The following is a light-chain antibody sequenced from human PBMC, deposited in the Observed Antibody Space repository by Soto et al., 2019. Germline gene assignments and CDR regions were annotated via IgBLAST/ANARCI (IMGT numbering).Light chain of an antibody. J-gene: IGLJ1*01. CDR3: SSYTSSSTRV. CDR1: SSDVGAYDY. CDR2: EVS. Sequence: QSVLTQPASVSGSPGQSITISCTGTSSDVGAYDYVSWYQQHPDKAPKLMIYEVSNRPSGVSNRFSGSKSVNTATLTISWLQADDEADYYCSSYTSSSTRVFGTGTKVTVL. V-gene: IGLV2-14*03.